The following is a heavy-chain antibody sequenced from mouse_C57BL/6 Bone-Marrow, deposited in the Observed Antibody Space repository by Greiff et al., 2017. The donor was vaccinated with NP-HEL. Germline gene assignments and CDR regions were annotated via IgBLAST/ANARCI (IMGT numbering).Heavy chain of an antibody. CDR3: TGTTVVEGDYFDY. D-gene: IGHD1-1*01. CDR2: IRNKANNHAT. J-gene: IGHJ2*01. CDR1: GFTFSDAW. Sequence: EVKVVESGGGLVQPGGSMKLSCAASGFTFSDAWMDWVRQSPEKGLEWVAEIRNKANNHATYYAESVKGRFTISRDDSKSSVYLQMNSLRAEDTGIYYCTGTTVVEGDYFDYWGQGTTLTVSS. V-gene: IGHV6-6*01.